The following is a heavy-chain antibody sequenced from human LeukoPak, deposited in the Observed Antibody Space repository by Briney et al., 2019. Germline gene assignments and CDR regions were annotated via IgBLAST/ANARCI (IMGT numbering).Heavy chain of an antibody. Sequence: PGGSLRLSCAASGFTVSSNYMSWVRQAPGKGLEWVSVIYSGGNTYYADSVKGRFTISRDNSKNTLSLQMNSLRAEDTAVYYCARDSGSEALDYWGQGTLVTVSS. CDR2: IYSGGNT. CDR1: GFTVSSNY. CDR3: ARDSGSEALDY. J-gene: IGHJ4*02. D-gene: IGHD6-25*01. V-gene: IGHV3-53*01.